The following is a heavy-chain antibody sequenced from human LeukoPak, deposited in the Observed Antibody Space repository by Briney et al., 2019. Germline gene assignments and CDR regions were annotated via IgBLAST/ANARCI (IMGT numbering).Heavy chain of an antibody. Sequence: GASVKVSCKASGYTFTAYYLHWVRQAPGQGLEWMGWINPNIGGTNYAQKFQGRVTMTRDTSISTAYMELSRLRSDDTAVYYCARPTATWLQGGDDAFDIWGQGTVVTVSS. V-gene: IGHV1-2*02. D-gene: IGHD5-24*01. CDR1: GYTFTAYY. J-gene: IGHJ3*02. CDR2: INPNIGGT. CDR3: ARPTATWLQGGDDAFDI.